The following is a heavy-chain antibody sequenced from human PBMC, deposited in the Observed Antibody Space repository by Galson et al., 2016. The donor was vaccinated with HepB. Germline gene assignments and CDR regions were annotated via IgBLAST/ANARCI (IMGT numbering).Heavy chain of an antibody. Sequence: SETLSLTCTVSGGSINTYYWSWIRQPPGKGLEWVGYINYIGNTNYSPSLKSRVSLSVDTYKNQFSLKLTSVTAADTAVYYCARGPADYYDRSAYKYNDYYYGMDVWGQGTTVTVSS. CDR1: GGSINTYY. J-gene: IGHJ6*02. CDR3: ARGPADYYDRSAYKYNDYYYGMDV. D-gene: IGHD3-22*01. V-gene: IGHV4-59*01. CDR2: INYIGNT.